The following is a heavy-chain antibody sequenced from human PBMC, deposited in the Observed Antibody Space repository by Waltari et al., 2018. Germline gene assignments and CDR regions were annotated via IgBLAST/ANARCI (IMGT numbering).Heavy chain of an antibody. Sequence: QVQLVQLGAEVKKPGASVKVSCKASGYTSTSYARHWVRQAPGQGLEWMGWINAGNGNTKYSQEFQGRVTITRDTSASTAYMELSSLRSEDMAVYYCARVELGCSSTRNRCAFDIWGQGTMVTVSS. V-gene: IGHV1-3*03. CDR2: INAGNGNT. CDR3: ARVELGCSSTRNRCAFDI. CDR1: GYTSTSYA. J-gene: IGHJ3*02. D-gene: IGHD2-2*01.